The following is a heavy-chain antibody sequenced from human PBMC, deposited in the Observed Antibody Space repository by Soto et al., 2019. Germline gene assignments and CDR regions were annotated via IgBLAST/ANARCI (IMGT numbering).Heavy chain of an antibody. D-gene: IGHD2-15*01. Sequence: EVQLLESGGGLVQPGGSLRLSCAASGFTFSSYPMSWVRQAPGKGLEWVSGISDSGGSTYYADSVKGRFTISRDNSKNTLYLQMNSLRAEDTAVYYCANGCGGTCYSRIHYWGQGTLVTVSS. CDR1: GFTFSSYP. CDR3: ANGCGGTCYSRIHY. J-gene: IGHJ4*02. CDR2: ISDSGGST. V-gene: IGHV3-23*01.